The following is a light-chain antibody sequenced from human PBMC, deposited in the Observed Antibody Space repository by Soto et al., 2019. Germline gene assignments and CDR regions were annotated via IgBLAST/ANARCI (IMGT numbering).Light chain of an antibody. V-gene: IGLV2-23*03. Sequence: QSALTQPASVSGSPGQSITISCTGTSSDVGTYNLVSWYQQHTGKAPKLMIYEGSKRPPGVSNRFSGSKSGNTASLTISGLQAEDEADYYCCSYAGSRAFRVFGEGTKLTVL. CDR2: EGS. J-gene: IGLJ3*02. CDR3: CSYAGSRAFRV. CDR1: SSDVGTYNL.